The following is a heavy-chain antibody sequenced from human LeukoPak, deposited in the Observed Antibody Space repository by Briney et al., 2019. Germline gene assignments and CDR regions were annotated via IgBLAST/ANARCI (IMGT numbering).Heavy chain of an antibody. Sequence: PGGSLRLSCAASGFTFSSYSMNWVRQAPGKGLEWVSSISSSSSYIYYADSVKGRFTISRDNAKNSLYLQMNSLRAEDTAVYYCARVNYDFWSGYKNNWFDPWGQGTLVTVSS. V-gene: IGHV3-21*01. CDR1: GFTFSSYS. J-gene: IGHJ5*02. D-gene: IGHD3-3*01. CDR3: ARVNYDFWSGYKNNWFDP. CDR2: ISSSSSYI.